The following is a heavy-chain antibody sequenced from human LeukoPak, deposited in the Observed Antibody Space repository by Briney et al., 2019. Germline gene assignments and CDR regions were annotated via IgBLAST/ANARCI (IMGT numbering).Heavy chain of an antibody. CDR2: INPNSGGT. V-gene: IGHV1-2*02. CDR3: ATDTPAYYGRHFDY. J-gene: IGHJ4*02. D-gene: IGHD3-10*02. CDR1: GYTFTGYY. Sequence: GASVKVSCKASGYTFTGYYMHWVRQAPGQGLEWMGWINPNSGGTNYAQKFQGRVTMTRDTSISTAYMELSRLRSDDTAVYYCATDTPAYYGRHFDYWGQGTLVTVSS.